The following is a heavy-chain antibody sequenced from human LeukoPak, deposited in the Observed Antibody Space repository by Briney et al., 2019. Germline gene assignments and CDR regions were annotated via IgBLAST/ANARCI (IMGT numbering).Heavy chain of an antibody. CDR2: IYSGGTK. CDR3: ARDSGTGYYYYGMDV. CDR1: GFTVSNYY. Sequence: GGSLRLSCAVSGFTVSNYYMSWVRQAPGKGLEWVSIIYSGGTKYYADSVKGRFTISRDNSKNTLYLQMNSLRAEDTAVYYCARDSGTGYYYYGMDVWGQGTTVTVSS. D-gene: IGHD2-8*02. J-gene: IGHJ6*02. V-gene: IGHV3-53*01.